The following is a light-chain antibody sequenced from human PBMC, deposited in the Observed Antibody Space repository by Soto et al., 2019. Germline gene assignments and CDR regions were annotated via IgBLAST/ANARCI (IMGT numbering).Light chain of an antibody. J-gene: IGKJ5*01. Sequence: DIQMTQSPSSLSASVGDRVTITCRSSQSISSYLNWYQQKPGKAPKLLIYAASSLQSGVPSRYSVSVSGTDFTLTISSLQPEDFATYYFQQSYSTPITFGQGTRLEIK. CDR1: QSISSY. CDR2: AAS. V-gene: IGKV1-39*01. CDR3: QQSYSTPIT.